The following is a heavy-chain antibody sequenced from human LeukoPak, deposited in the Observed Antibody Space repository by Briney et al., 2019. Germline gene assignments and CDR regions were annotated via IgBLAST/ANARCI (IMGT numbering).Heavy chain of an antibody. J-gene: IGHJ5*02. CDR2: INPSGGST. D-gene: IGHD3-9*01. CDR3: ARDGGYDILTGPLNWFDP. V-gene: IGHV1-46*01. Sequence: ASVKVSCKASGYTFTRHYMHWVRQAPGQGLEWMGIINPSGGSTSYAQKFQGRVTMTRDTSTSTVYMELSSLRSEDTAVYYCARDGGYDILTGPLNWFDPWGQGTLVTVSS. CDR1: GYTFTRHY.